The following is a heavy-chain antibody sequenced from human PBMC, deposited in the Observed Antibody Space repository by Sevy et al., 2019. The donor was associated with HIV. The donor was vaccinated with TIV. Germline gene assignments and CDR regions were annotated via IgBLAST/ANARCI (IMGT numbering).Heavy chain of an antibody. CDR3: AKGHQGGGGSGAYYFDY. J-gene: IGHJ4*02. D-gene: IGHD2-15*01. Sequence: GGSLRLSCAASGFTFSSYGMHWVRQAPGKGLEWVAVISYDGSNKYYADSVKGRFTISRDNSKNTLYLQMNSLRAEDTAVYYCAKGHQGGGGSGAYYFDYWGQGTLVTVSS. V-gene: IGHV3-30*18. CDR2: ISYDGSNK. CDR1: GFTFSSYG.